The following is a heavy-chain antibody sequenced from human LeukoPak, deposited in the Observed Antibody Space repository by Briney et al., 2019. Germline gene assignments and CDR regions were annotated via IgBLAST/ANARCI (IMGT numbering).Heavy chain of an antibody. CDR1: GGTFSSYA. J-gene: IGHJ2*01. CDR2: IIPIFGTA. V-gene: IGHV1-69*13. CDR3: ARVPLDSSGYYTWYFDL. D-gene: IGHD3-22*01. Sequence: SVKVSCKASGGTFSSYAISWVRQAPGQGLEWMGGIIPIFGTANYAQKFQGRVTITADESTSTAYMELSSLRSEDTAVYYCARVPLDSSGYYTWYFDLWGRGTLVTVSS.